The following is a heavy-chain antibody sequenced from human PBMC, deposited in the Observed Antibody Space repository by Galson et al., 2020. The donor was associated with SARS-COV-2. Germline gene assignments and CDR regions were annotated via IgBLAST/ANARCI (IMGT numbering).Heavy chain of an antibody. CDR1: GFSFSYYY. D-gene: IGHD3-16*01. Sequence: NSGGSLRLSCAASGFSFSYYYMAWIRQAPGKGPEWVSYISTNGGTIHNADFAKGRVTISRDNAKNSLYLEMSSLRAEDTAVYYCAREGGQTSFGREGMDVWGRGTTVIVSS. V-gene: IGHV3-11*01. CDR3: AREGGQTSFGREGMDV. J-gene: IGHJ6*03. CDR2: ISTNGGTI.